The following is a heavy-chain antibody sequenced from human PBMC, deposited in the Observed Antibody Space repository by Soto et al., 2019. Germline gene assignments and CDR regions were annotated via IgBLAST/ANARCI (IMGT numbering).Heavy chain of an antibody. J-gene: IGHJ5*02. Sequence: EVQVVESGGGLVQPGGSLRLSCAASGFTVSNNYMSWVRQAPGKGLEWVSVIYSGGGTQYADSAKGRFTISRDNSKNTLFLQMNSLRADDTAVYYCARSVKDYNDYAWGQGTLVTVSS. CDR2: IYSGGGT. V-gene: IGHV3-66*01. CDR3: ARSVKDYNDYA. D-gene: IGHD4-17*01. CDR1: GFTVSNNY.